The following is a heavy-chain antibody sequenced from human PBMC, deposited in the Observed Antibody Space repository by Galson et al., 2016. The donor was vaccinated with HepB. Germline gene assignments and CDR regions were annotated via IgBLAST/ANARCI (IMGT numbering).Heavy chain of an antibody. CDR1: GFTVSDNY. CDR3: ARDTDSGSRADW. D-gene: IGHD6-25*01. Sequence: SLRLSCAASGFTVSDNYMSWVRQAPGKGLEWVSIIYSAGDTYYADSVKGRFTVSRDDSKTILYLQMNSLRPEETAVYYCARDTDSGSRADWWGQGTLVTVSS. J-gene: IGHJ4*02. V-gene: IGHV3-53*01. CDR2: IYSAGDT.